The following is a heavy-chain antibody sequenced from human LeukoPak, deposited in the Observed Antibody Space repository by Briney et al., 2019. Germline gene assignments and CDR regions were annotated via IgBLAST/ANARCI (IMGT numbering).Heavy chain of an antibody. D-gene: IGHD2-21*02. Sequence: AGGSLRLSCAASGFTFSTYWMSWVCQAPGEGLEWVANIKQDGSEKYYVDSVKGRFTISRDNAKNSLYLQMNSLRAEDTAVYYCARAPGDPPNYWGQGTLVTVSS. V-gene: IGHV3-7*05. CDR3: ARAPGDPPNY. J-gene: IGHJ4*02. CDR2: IKQDGSEK. CDR1: GFTFSTYW.